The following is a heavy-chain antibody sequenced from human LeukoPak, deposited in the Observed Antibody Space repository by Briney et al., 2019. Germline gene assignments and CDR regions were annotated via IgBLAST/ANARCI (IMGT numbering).Heavy chain of an antibody. CDR1: GGSFSGYY. CDR3: ARDRCSSTSCYVGGYNWFDP. J-gene: IGHJ5*02. D-gene: IGHD2-2*01. V-gene: IGHV4-34*01. Sequence: SETLSLTCAVYGGSFSGYYWSWIRQPPGKGLEWIGEINHSGSTNYNPSLKSRVTISVDTSKNQFSLKLSSVTAADTAVYYCARDRCSSTSCYVGGYNWFDPWGQGTLVTVSS. CDR2: INHSGST.